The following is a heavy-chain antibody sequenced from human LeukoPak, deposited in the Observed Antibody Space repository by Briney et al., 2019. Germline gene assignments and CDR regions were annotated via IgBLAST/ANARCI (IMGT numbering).Heavy chain of an antibody. CDR3: ARGGYDILTGTSFFDP. D-gene: IGHD3-9*01. CDR1: GFTFSDYY. V-gene: IGHV3-11*05. J-gene: IGHJ5*02. Sequence: PGGSLRLSCVASGFTFSDYYMSWIRQAPGKGLQYVSYISSSGTYANYASSVKGRFTNSRDNAKNSLYLQMNSLRADDTAVYYCARGGYDILTGTSFFDPWGQGTLVTVSS. CDR2: ISSSGTYA.